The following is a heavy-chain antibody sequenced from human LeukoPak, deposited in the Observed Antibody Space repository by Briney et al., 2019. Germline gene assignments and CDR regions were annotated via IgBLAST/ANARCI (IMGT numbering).Heavy chain of an antibody. J-gene: IGHJ4*02. D-gene: IGHD2-2*01. CDR1: GGSISSYY. CDR2: IYYSGST. CDR3: ARVERPSYYFDY. V-gene: IGHV4-59*08. Sequence: SETLSLTCTVSGGSISSYYWSWIRQPPGKGLEWIGYIYYSGSTNYNPSLKSRVTISVDTSNNQFSLKLSSVTAADTAVYYCARVERPSYYFDYWGQGTLVTVSS.